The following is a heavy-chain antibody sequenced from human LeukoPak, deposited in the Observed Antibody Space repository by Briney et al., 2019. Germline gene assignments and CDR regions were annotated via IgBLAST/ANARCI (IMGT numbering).Heavy chain of an antibody. CDR1: GFTFSSYA. CDR3: AKGGSGWYLYYFDY. J-gene: IGHJ4*02. Sequence: PGGSLRLSCAASGFTFSSYAISWVRQAPGKGLEWVSAISGSGGTTYYADSVKGRFTISRDNSKNTLYLQMNSLRAEDTAVYYCAKGGSGWYLYYFDYWGQGTLVTVSS. D-gene: IGHD6-19*01. CDR2: ISGSGGTT. V-gene: IGHV3-23*01.